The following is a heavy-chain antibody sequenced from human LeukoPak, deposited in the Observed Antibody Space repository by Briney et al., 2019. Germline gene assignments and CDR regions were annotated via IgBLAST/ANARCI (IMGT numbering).Heavy chain of an antibody. CDR3: ARGAITMVRGVIT. V-gene: IGHV4-34*01. Sequence: PSETLSLTCGVSGASVSSIGYSWSWIRQPPGKGLEWIGEINHSGSTNYNPSLKSRVTISVDTSKNQFSLRLSSVTAADTAVYYCARGAITMVRGVITWGQGTMVTVSS. D-gene: IGHD3-10*01. CDR1: GASVSSIGYS. J-gene: IGHJ3*01. CDR2: INHSGST.